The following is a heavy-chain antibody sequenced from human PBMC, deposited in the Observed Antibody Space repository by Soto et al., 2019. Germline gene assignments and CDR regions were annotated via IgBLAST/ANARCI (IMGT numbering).Heavy chain of an antibody. CDR1: GGTFSSYA. CDR2: IIPIFGTA. Sequence: QVQLVQSGAEVKKPGSSVKVSCKASGGTFSSYAISWVRQAPGQGLEWMGGIIPIFGTANYAQKFQGRVTITADESTSTAYVELSSLRSEDTAVYYCSRSGNIVGATVEVGYGMDVWGQGTTVTVSS. J-gene: IGHJ6*02. CDR3: SRSGNIVGATVEVGYGMDV. V-gene: IGHV1-69*01. D-gene: IGHD1-26*01.